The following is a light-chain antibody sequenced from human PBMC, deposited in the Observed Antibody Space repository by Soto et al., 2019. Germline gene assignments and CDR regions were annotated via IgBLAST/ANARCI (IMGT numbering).Light chain of an antibody. Sequence: DVQTTQSPSSLSSSVADKFTTTCRASQSISTYLNWYQQKPGEAPRLLVYSAFRIQSGVPSRFNASGSGTDFTLSISSLQPEDFSTYYCQQGSTTPITFGLGTRLEIK. CDR3: QQGSTTPIT. CDR2: SAF. CDR1: QSISTY. V-gene: IGKV1-39*01. J-gene: IGKJ5*01.